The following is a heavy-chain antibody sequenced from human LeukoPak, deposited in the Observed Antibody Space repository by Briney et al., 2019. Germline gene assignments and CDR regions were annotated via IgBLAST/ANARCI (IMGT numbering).Heavy chain of an antibody. V-gene: IGHV3-33*01. CDR1: GFTFSSYG. Sequence: GGSLRLSCAASGFTFSSYGIHWVRQAPGKGLEWVTLLWYDGNNKYYADSVKGRFTISRDNSKNTLYLQMNSLRAEDTAVYYCARERYCSSTSCLYYYGMDVWGQGTTVTVSS. J-gene: IGHJ6*02. D-gene: IGHD2-2*01. CDR2: LWYDGNNK. CDR3: ARERYCSSTSCLYYYGMDV.